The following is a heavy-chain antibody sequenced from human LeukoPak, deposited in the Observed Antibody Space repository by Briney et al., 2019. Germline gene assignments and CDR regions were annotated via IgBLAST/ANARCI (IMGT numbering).Heavy chain of an antibody. V-gene: IGHV1-18*01. CDR1: DYTFTSYG. CDR3: ARDVRGIAAAGYFDL. D-gene: IGHD6-13*01. CDR2: ISAYNGNT. Sequence: ASVKVSCKASDYTFTSYGISWVRQAPGQGLEWMGWISAYNGNTNYAQKLQGRVTMTTDTSTSTAYMELRSLRSDDTAVYYCARDVRGIAAAGYFDLSGRGTLVTVSS. J-gene: IGHJ2*01.